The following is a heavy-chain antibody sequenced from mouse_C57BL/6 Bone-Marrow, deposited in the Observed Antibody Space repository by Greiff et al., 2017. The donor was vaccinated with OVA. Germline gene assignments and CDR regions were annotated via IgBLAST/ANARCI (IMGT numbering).Heavy chain of an antibody. V-gene: IGHV1-64*01. Sequence: QVQLKQPGAELVKPGASVKLSCKASGYTFTSYWMHWVKQRPGQGLEWIGMIHPNSGSTNYNEKFKSKATLTVDKSSSTAYMQLSSLTSEDSAVYYCACYGSRRHDYAMDYWGQGTSVTVSS. CDR2: IHPNSGST. CDR3: ACYGSRRHDYAMDY. J-gene: IGHJ4*01. CDR1: GYTFTSYW. D-gene: IGHD1-1*01.